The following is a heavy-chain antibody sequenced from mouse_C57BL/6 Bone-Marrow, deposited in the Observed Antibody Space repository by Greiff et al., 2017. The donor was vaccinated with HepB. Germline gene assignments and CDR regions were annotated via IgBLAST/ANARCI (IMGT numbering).Heavy chain of an antibody. V-gene: IGHV5-12*01. CDR2: ISNGGGST. CDR1: GFTFSDYY. D-gene: IGHD1-1*01. J-gene: IGHJ3*01. Sequence: EVKLMESGGGLVQPGGSLKLSCAASGFTFSDYYMYWVRQTPEKRLEWVAYISNGGGSTYYPDTVKGRFIISRDNAKNTLYLQMSRLKSEDTAMYYCARSYGSSFAYWGQGTLVTVSA. CDR3: ARSYGSSFAY.